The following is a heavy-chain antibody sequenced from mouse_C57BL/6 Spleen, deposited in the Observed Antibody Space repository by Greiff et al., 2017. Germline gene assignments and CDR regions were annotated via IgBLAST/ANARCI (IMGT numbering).Heavy chain of an antibody. D-gene: IGHD1-1*01. CDR2: IDPSDSYT. CDR3: ARWNFTTVVADY. J-gene: IGHJ2*01. Sequence: VQLQQPGAELVKPGASVKLSCKASGYTFTSYWMQWVKQRPGQGLEWIGEIDPSDSYTNYNQKFKGKATLTVDTSSSTAYMQLSSLTSEDSAVYYCARWNFTTVVADYWGQGTTLTVSS. V-gene: IGHV1-50*01. CDR1: GYTFTSYW.